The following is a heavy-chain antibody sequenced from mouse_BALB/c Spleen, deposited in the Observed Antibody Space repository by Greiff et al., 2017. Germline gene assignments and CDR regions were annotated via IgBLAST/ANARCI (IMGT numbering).Heavy chain of an antibody. D-gene: IGHD4-1*01. Sequence: EVKLVESGGGLVQPGGSLKLSCAASGFTFSSYTMSWVRQTPEKRLEWVAYISNGGGSTYYPDTVKGRFTISRDNAKNTLYLQMSSLKSEDTAMYYCARHGNDGGTLYFDYWGQGTTLTVSS. J-gene: IGHJ2*01. CDR1: GFTFSSYT. V-gene: IGHV5-12-2*01. CDR3: ARHGNDGGTLYFDY. CDR2: ISNGGGST.